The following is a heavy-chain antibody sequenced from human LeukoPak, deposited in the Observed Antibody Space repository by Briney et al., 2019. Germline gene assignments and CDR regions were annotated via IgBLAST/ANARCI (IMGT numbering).Heavy chain of an antibody. D-gene: IGHD6-13*01. V-gene: IGHV4-59*08. Sequence: SETLSLTCTVSGGSITSYYWSWIRQPPGQGLEWIGLIYYTGSSDYNPSLKSRITISLHTSKNQFSLNLSSVTAGDTAVYYCARGGNHQAAAGRLDYWGQGTLVTVSS. J-gene: IGHJ4*02. CDR1: GGSITSYY. CDR2: IYYTGSS. CDR3: ARGGNHQAAAGRLDY.